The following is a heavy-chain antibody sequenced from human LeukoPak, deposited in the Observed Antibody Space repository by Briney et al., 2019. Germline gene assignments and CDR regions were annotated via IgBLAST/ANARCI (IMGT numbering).Heavy chain of an antibody. CDR2: ISYDGSNK. V-gene: IGHV3-30*04. J-gene: IGHJ5*02. Sequence: GGSLRLSCAASGFTFSSYAMHWVRQAPGKGLEWVAVISYDGSNKYYADSVKGRFTISRGNSKNTLYLQMNSLRAEDTALYYCSRERLGPNWFDPWGQGTLVTVSS. CDR1: GFTFSSYA. D-gene: IGHD3-9*01. CDR3: SRERLGPNWFDP.